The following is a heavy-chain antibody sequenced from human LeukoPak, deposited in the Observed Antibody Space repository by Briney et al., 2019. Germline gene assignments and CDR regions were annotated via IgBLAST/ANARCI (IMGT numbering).Heavy chain of an antibody. CDR2: FDPEDGET. CDR3: ARDGGTTVTILDY. V-gene: IGHV1-24*01. Sequence: ASVKVSCKVSGYTLTELSMHWVRQAPGKGLEWMGGFDPEDGETIYAQKFQGRVTMTTDTSTSTAYMELRSLRSDDTAVYYCARDGGTTVTILDYWGQGTLVTVSS. J-gene: IGHJ4*02. CDR1: GYTLTELS. D-gene: IGHD4-17*01.